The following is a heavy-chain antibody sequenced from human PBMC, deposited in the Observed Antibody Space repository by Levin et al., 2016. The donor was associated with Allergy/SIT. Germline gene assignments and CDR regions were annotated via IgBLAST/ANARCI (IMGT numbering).Heavy chain of an antibody. Sequence: ASVKVSYKASGYTFTSYGISWVRQAPGQGLEWMGWISAYNGNTNYAQKLQGRVTMTTDTSTSTAYMELRSLRSDDTAVYYCATKRGYGDYRYFDLWGRGTLVTVSS. CDR1: GYTFTSYG. V-gene: IGHV1-18*01. J-gene: IGHJ2*01. CDR2: ISAYNGNT. D-gene: IGHD4-17*01. CDR3: ATKRGYGDYRYFDL.